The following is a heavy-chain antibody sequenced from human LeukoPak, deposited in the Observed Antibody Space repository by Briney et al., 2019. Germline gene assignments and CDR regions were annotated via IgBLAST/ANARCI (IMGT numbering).Heavy chain of an antibody. V-gene: IGHV3-30-3*01. CDR2: ISYDGGSK. CDR3: ARLLVEMATEDPQSN. Sequence: QTGRSLRLSCGASGFTFSSNVMHWVRQAPGRGLEWVAMISYDGGSKYYADSVKGRFTISRDNSKNTLYLQMNSLRAEDTAVYYCARLLVEMATEDPQSNWGQGTLVTVSS. CDR1: GFTFSSNV. J-gene: IGHJ4*02. D-gene: IGHD5-24*01.